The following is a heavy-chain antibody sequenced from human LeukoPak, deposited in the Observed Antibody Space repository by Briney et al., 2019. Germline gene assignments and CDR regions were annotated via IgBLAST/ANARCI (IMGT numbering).Heavy chain of an antibody. CDR3: ARVLPGKEDFWSGSMEY. CDR1: GGSIRSGDVH. J-gene: IGHJ4*02. CDR2: ISSSGST. Sequence: SETLSLTCSVSGGSIRSGDVHWGWIRQPPGKGLEWIGSISSSGSTFYNASLKSRVTISLDTSRNQFSLKLSSVTAADTAVYYCARVLPGKEDFWSGSMEYWGQGTLVTVSS. V-gene: IGHV4-39*07. D-gene: IGHD3-3*01.